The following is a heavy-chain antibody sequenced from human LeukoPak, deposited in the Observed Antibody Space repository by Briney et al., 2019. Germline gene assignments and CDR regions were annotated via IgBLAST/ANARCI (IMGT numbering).Heavy chain of an antibody. D-gene: IGHD2-15*01. CDR3: ARYWWSGAAPGSWFDY. V-gene: IGHV4-59*08. CDR1: GGSMSSYY. CDR2: INYSGNT. J-gene: IGHJ5*01. Sequence: PSETLSLTCTVSGGSMSSYYWNWIRQPPGKGLEWIGYINYSGNTNYNPSLKSRVTISIDTSKNQFSLKLSSVTAADTAVYYCARYWWSGAAPGSWFDYWGQGIQVIVSS.